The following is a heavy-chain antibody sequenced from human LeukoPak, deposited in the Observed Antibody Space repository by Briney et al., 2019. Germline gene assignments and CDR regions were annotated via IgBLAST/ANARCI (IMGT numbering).Heavy chain of an antibody. Sequence: GGSLTPFCPPSALTFISHCTSSVSQAAGRGREWVSANGILVGSAYDADSVKGVFTICRDNSKSTLCLQMNSLKAEDTAVYDCAKDRKTRQHQWLVGFNWFDPWGQGTLVTVSS. CDR3: AKDRKTRQHQWLVGFNWFDP. CDR2: NGILVGSA. V-gene: IGHV3-23*01. J-gene: IGHJ5*02. CDR1: ALTFISHC. D-gene: IGHD6-19*01.